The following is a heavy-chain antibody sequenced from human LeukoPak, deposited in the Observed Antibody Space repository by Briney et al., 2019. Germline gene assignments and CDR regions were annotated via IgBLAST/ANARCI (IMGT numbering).Heavy chain of an antibody. V-gene: IGHV1-46*01. CDR2: INPSGGGT. D-gene: IGHD3-16*01. J-gene: IGHJ5*02. Sequence: EASVKVSCKASGYTFTNYYMVWVRQAPGQGLEWMGIINPSGGGTTYAQKFQGRVTVTRDTSTSTVYMELSSLRSEDTAICYCARGGAGDMYNFFDPWGQGTLVTVSS. CDR1: GYTFTNYY. CDR3: ARGGAGDMYNFFDP.